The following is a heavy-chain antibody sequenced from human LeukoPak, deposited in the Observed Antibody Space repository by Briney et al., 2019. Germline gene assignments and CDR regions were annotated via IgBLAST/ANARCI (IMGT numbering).Heavy chain of an antibody. Sequence: GGSLRLSSAASVFSFVDYWMTWVRQAPGKGLECVGNIKFDGSEIYYRDSVRGRFTISRDNAKNSRYLQMNSLRVEDTGVYYCTRDLNHDSSGWGQGTLVTVS. CDR1: VFSFVDYW. V-gene: IGHV3-7*01. CDR3: TRDLNHDSSG. D-gene: IGHD3-22*01. CDR2: IKFDGSEI. J-gene: IGHJ4*02.